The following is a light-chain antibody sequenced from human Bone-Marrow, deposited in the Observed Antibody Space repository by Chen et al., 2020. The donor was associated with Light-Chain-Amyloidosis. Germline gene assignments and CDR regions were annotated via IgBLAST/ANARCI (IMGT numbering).Light chain of an antibody. V-gene: IGLV3-21*02. CDR2: DDS. CDR1: NIGSTS. CDR3: QVWDRSSDRPV. J-gene: IGLJ3*02. Sequence: YVLTQPSSVSVSPGQTAPISGGGNNIGSTSEHWYQQTPGQAPLPVVYDDSDRPSGIPERLSGSNSGNTATLTISRVEAGDEADYYCQVWDRSSDRPVFGGGTKLTVL.